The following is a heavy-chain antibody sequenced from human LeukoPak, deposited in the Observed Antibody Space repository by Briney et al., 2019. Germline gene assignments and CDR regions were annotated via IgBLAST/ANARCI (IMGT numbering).Heavy chain of an antibody. CDR2: IYYSGST. Sequence: SETLSLTCTVSGGSISSGDYYWSWIRQPPGKGLEWIGYIYYSGSTNYNPSLKSRVTISVDTSKNQFSLELSSVTAADTAVYYCARVSPVIRDAFDIWGQGTMVTVSS. V-gene: IGHV4-61*08. CDR3: ARVSPVIRDAFDI. CDR1: GGSISSGDYY. D-gene: IGHD3-10*01. J-gene: IGHJ3*02.